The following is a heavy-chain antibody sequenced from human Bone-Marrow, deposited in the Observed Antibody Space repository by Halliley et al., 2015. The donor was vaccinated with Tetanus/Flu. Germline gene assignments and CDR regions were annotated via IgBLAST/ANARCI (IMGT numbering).Heavy chain of an antibody. D-gene: IGHD3-3*01. CDR1: GFNFSDYY. Sequence: CAASGFNFSDYYMSWIRQAPGKGLEWVSYISRSGSIIYNADSVKGRFTISRDNAKSSLFLQMNSLRAEDTAVYYCARGGTIFGVVQNYYYYAMDVWGQGTTVTVSS. J-gene: IGHJ6*02. V-gene: IGHV3-11*01. CDR2: ISRSGSII. CDR3: ARGGTIFGVVQNYYYYAMDV.